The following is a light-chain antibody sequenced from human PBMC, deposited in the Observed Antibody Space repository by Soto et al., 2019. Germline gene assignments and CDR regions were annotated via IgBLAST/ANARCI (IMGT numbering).Light chain of an antibody. CDR1: SGDVGGYNY. Sequence: QSALTQPPSASGSPGQSVTISCTGTSGDVGGYNYVSWYQQHPGKAPKLIIYDVSERPSGVPDRFSGSKSGNTASQTVSGLQAEDEADYYCTSYAGMSNFCVFGTGTKVTVL. J-gene: IGLJ1*01. CDR2: DVS. CDR3: TSYAGMSNFCV. V-gene: IGLV2-8*01.